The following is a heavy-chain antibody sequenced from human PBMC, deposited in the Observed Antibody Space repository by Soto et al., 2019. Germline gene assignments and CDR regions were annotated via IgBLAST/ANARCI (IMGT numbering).Heavy chain of an antibody. CDR1: GFSFSSYC. V-gene: IGHV3-74*01. CDR3: ASDQFVLDSTHIGGIDY. D-gene: IGHD3-3*01. Sequence: EVQLVESGGGLVQPGGSLRLACAASGFSFSSYCMYWVRQAPGKGLVWVSRINSDGSSTNYADSVKGRFTISRDNAKKTLYLQRNSLRAEDTAVYYCASDQFVLDSTHIGGIDYWGQGALVIVS. CDR2: INSDGSST. J-gene: IGHJ4*02.